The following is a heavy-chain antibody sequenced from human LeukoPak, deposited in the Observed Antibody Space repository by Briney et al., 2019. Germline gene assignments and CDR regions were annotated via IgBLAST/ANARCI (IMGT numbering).Heavy chain of an antibody. D-gene: IGHD6-6*01. CDR2: IYYRGST. J-gene: IGHJ5*02. CDR1: GGSISSYY. V-gene: IGHV4-59*01. Sequence: SETLSLTCTVSGGSISSYYWSWIRQPPGKGLEWIGYIYYRGSTNYNPSLKSRVTISVDTSKNQFSPKLSSVTAADTAVYYCARGEFSSNLGWFDPWGQGTLVTVSS. CDR3: ARGEFSSNLGWFDP.